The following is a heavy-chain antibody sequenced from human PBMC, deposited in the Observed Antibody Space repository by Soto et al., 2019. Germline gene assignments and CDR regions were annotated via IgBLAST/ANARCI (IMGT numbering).Heavy chain of an antibody. D-gene: IGHD2-8*02. CDR2: MNPSSGNT. Sequence: QVQLVQSGAEVKKPGASVKVSCKASGYTFTSYDIHWVRQATGQGLEWMAWMNPSSGNTGYAQKFQGRVTMTRDTSIATAYMELNSLTSEDTAVYYCARGWCLDWGQGTLVTVSS. V-gene: IGHV1-8*01. CDR1: GYTFTSYD. J-gene: IGHJ4*02. CDR3: ARGWCLD.